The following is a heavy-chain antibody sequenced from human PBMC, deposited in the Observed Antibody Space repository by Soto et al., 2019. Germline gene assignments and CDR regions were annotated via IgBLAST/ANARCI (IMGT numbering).Heavy chain of an antibody. CDR1: GFTFTSYC. J-gene: IGHJ5*02. Sequence: GASVKVSCKASGFTFTSYCISWVRQAPGQGLEWMGWNSAYNGNTNYAHKFQGRVTMTRNISISTSYMELSRLGSDDTAIYYCARVASSGSLNWFDPWGQGTLVTVSS. CDR3: ARVASSGSLNWFDP. CDR2: NSAYNGNT. V-gene: IGHV1-18*04. D-gene: IGHD3-10*01.